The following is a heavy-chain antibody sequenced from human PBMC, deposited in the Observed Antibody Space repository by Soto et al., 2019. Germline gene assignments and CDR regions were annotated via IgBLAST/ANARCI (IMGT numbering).Heavy chain of an antibody. CDR1: GFIFSGYA. J-gene: IGHJ4*02. V-gene: IGHV3-30-3*01. Sequence: QVQLVESGGGVVQPGRSLRLSCAASGFIFSGYAMHWVRQAPGKGLEWVAVISYDGNTQYYADPVKGRFTVSRDNSNNMLYVQMNNLRDEDTAMYYCAKETNAYEINFWGQGTLVTVSS. CDR3: AKETNAYEINF. D-gene: IGHD3-9*01. CDR2: ISYDGNTQ.